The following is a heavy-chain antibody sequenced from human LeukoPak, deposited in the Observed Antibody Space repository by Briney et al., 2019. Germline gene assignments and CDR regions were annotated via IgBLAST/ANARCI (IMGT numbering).Heavy chain of an antibody. D-gene: IGHD6-13*01. J-gene: IGHJ4*02. CDR2: ISGSGGST. Sequence: PGGSLRHSFVSSLFTFNNAWISGVRQAPSRGLAWVSGISGSGGSTYYADSVKGRFTISRDNSKNTLYLQMNSLRAEDTAVYYCAAEVLAAAGPHFDYWGQGTLVTVSS. CDR1: LFTFNNAW. CDR3: AAEVLAAAGPHFDY. V-gene: IGHV3-23*01.